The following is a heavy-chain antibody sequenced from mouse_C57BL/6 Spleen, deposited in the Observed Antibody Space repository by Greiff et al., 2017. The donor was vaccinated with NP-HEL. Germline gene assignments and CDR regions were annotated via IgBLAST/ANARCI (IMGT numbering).Heavy chain of an antibody. CDR3: AKGDYNGSRRDYAMDY. V-gene: IGHV1-78*01. CDR1: GYTFTDHT. CDR2: IYPRDGST. D-gene: IGHD1-1*01. Sequence: QVQLKQSDAELVKPGASVKISCKVSGYTFTDHTIHWMKQRPEQGLEWIGYIYPRDGSTKYNEKFKGKATLTADKSSSTAYMQLNSLTSEDSAVYFCAKGDYNGSRRDYAMDYWGQGTSVTVSS. J-gene: IGHJ4*01.